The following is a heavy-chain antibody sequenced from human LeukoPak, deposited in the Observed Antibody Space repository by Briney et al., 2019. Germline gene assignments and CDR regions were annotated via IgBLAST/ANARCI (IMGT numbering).Heavy chain of an antibody. V-gene: IGHV3-21*01. CDR2: FSSSGNYI. J-gene: IGHJ6*02. D-gene: IGHD6-19*01. Sequence: GGSLGLSLAPSGFTLSSISMNWVGQAPGKGRGGVYPFSSSGNYIYYADSVKGRFTISRDNAKNSLYLQMNSLRAEDTAVYYCARDLGAVAGNYYDMDVWGQGTTVTVSS. CDR3: ARDLGAVAGNYYDMDV. CDR1: GFTLSSIS.